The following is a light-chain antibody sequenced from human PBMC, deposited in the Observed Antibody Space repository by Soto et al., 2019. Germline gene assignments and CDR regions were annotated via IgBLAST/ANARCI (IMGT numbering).Light chain of an antibody. CDR2: HAS. Sequence: EIVLTQSPGTLSLSPGERATLSCRASQSVSSSYLAWYQQKPGQAPRLLIYHASSMATGIPDRFSGSGSGTDFALTISRLEPEDFAVFYCQQYGNSPWTFGQGTKVEIK. J-gene: IGKJ1*01. V-gene: IGKV3-20*01. CDR3: QQYGNSPWT. CDR1: QSVSSSY.